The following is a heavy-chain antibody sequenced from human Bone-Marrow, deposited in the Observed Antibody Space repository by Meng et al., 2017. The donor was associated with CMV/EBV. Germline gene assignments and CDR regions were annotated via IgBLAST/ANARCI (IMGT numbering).Heavy chain of an antibody. CDR3: ARTYCSGGSCSEYYFDY. J-gene: IGHJ4*02. V-gene: IGHV1-69*05. D-gene: IGHD2-15*01. CDR2: IIPIFGTA. Sequence: SVKVSCKASGYTFTGYYMHWVRQAPGQGLEWMGGIIPIFGTANYAQKFQGRVTITTDESTSTAYMELSSLRSEDTAVYYCARTYCSGGSCSEYYFDYWGQGTRVTVSS. CDR1: GYTFTGYY.